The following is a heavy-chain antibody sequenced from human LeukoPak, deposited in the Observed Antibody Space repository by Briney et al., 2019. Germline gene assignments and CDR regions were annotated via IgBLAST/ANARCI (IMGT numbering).Heavy chain of an antibody. V-gene: IGHV4-39*01. CDR3: ARLGQYYYDSSGYL. D-gene: IGHD3-22*01. CDR2: IYYSGST. J-gene: IGHJ4*02. CDR1: GGSFSGYY. Sequence: SETLSLTCAVYGGSFSGYYWGWIRQPPGKGLEWIGSIYYSGSTYYNPSLKSRVTIPVDTSKNQFSLKLSSVTAADTAVYYCARLGQYYYDSSGYLWGQGTLVTVSS.